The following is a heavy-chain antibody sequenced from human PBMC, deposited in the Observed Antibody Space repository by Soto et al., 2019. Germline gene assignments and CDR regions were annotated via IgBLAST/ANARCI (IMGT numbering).Heavy chain of an antibody. J-gene: IGHJ6*02. CDR2: ISYDGSNK. V-gene: IGHV3-30*18. CDR3: AKDISGIAVAETYYYYGMDV. Sequence: SGFTFSSYGMHWVRQAPGKGLEWVAVISYDGSNKYYADSVKGRFTISRDNSKNTLYLQMNSLRAEDTAVYYCAKDISGIAVAETYYYYGMDVWGQGTTVTVSS. D-gene: IGHD6-19*01. CDR1: GFTFSSYG.